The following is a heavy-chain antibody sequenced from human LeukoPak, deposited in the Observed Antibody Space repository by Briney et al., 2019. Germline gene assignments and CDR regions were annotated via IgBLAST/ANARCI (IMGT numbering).Heavy chain of an antibody. Sequence: SGTLSLTCTVSGGSISSNNYFWSWIRQPPGKGLEWIGYIYYSGSTNYNPSLKSRVTISVDTSKNQFSLKLSSVTAADTAVYYCARGVGATSALWGQGTLVTVSS. D-gene: IGHD1-26*01. CDR3: ARGVGATSAL. J-gene: IGHJ4*02. CDR2: IYYSGST. CDR1: GGSISSNNYF. V-gene: IGHV4-61*01.